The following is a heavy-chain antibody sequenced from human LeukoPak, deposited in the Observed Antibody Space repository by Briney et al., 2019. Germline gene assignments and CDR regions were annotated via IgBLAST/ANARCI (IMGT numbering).Heavy chain of an antibody. J-gene: IGHJ4*02. Sequence: SETLSLTCTVSGGSISSSSYYWGWIRQPPGKGLEWIGSIYYSGSTYYNPSLKSRVTISVDTSKNQFSLKLSSVTAADTAVYYCARAMETKYYDFWSGYYRVYYFDYWGQGTLVTVSS. CDR2: IYYSGST. CDR1: GGSISSSSYY. V-gene: IGHV4-39*01. D-gene: IGHD3-3*01. CDR3: ARAMETKYYDFWSGYYRVYYFDY.